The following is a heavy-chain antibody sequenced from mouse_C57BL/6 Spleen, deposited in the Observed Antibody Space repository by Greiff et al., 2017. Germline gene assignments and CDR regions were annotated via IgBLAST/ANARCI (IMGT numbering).Heavy chain of an antibody. V-gene: IGHV1-47*01. D-gene: IGHD2-4*01. CDR3: ARSDYDYDAPFAY. Sequence: VKLQESGAELVKPGASVKMSCKASGYTFTTYPIEWMKQNHGKSLEWIGNFHPYNDDTKYNEKFKGKATLTVEKSSSTVYLELSRLTSDDSAVYYCARSDYDYDAPFAYWGQGTLVTVSA. J-gene: IGHJ3*01. CDR1: GYTFTTYP. CDR2: FHPYNDDT.